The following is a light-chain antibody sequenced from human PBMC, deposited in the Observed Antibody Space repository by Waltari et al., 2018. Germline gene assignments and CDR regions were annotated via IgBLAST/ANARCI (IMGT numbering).Light chain of an antibody. V-gene: IGKV4-1*01. CDR1: QSVFYRSDNKNY. CDR2: WAS. CDR3: QQYYRSRT. J-gene: IGKJ1*01. Sequence: DIVMTQSPDSLAVSLGERATIDCKSSQSVFYRSDNKNYLAWYQHKPGQPPKLLFYWASTRGSGVPDRFSASGSGTDFTLTINNPQAEDVAVYYCQQYYRSRTFGQGTKVEIK.